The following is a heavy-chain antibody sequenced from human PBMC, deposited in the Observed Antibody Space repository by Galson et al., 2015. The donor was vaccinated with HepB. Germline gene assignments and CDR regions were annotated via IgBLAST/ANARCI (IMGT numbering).Heavy chain of an antibody. CDR3: AAHDVIISAAHFDY. J-gene: IGHJ4*02. Sequence: SVKVSCKASGYIFTNYNVHWVRQAPGQSLEWLGWISTGEGGTRYAEKVQGRVTITRDTSASTAYMDLSSLRSEDTAVYYCAAHDVIISAAHFDYWGQGTVVTVSS. D-gene: IGHD2-2*01. V-gene: IGHV1-3*04. CDR1: GYIFTNYN. CDR2: ISTGEGGT.